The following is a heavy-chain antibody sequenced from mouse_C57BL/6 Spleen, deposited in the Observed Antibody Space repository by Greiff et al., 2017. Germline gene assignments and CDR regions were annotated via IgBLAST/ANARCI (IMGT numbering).Heavy chain of an antibody. J-gene: IGHJ4*01. CDR3: ACPYYPYSMDY. CDR1: GYAFSSYW. Sequence: QVQLQQSGAELVKPGASVKISCKASGYAFSSYWMNWVKQRPGKGLEWIGQIYPGDGDTNYNGKFKGKATLTADKSSSTAYMQLSSLTSEDSAVYYCACPYYPYSMDYWGQGTSRTVSS. D-gene: IGHD2-10*01. V-gene: IGHV1-80*01. CDR2: IYPGDGDT.